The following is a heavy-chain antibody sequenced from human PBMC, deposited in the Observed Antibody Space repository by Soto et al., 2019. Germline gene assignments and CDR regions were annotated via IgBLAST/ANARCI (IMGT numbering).Heavy chain of an antibody. D-gene: IGHD1-1*01. Sequence: EVQRLESGGGLVQPGGSLRLSCAASGFTFSSYAKSWVRQAPGKGLEWVSAISGSGGSTYYADSVKGRFTISRDNSKNTLYLQMNRLRAEDTAVYYCAKDGELEPVPYYFDYWGQGTLVTVSS. CDR1: GFTFSSYA. J-gene: IGHJ4*02. CDR3: AKDGELEPVPYYFDY. CDR2: ISGSGGST. V-gene: IGHV3-23*01.